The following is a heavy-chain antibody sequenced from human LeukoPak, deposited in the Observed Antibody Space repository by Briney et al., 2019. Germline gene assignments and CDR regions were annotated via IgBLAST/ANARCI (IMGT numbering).Heavy chain of an antibody. V-gene: IGHV3-64D*09. CDR2: IASNGGST. D-gene: IGHD3-10*01. CDR1: GFTFRNYA. J-gene: IGHJ4*02. CDR3: VKDRSGKDYFDY. Sequence: GGSLRLSCSASGFTFRNYAMHWVRQAPGKGLEYVSAIASNGGSTYYTDSVKGRFTISRDKSKSTLYLQMSSPRPEDTAVYYCVKDRSGKDYFDYWGQGTLVTVSS.